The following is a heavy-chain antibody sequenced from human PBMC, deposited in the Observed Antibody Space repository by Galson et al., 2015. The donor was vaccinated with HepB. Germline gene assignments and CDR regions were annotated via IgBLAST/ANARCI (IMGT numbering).Heavy chain of an antibody. CDR1: GFTFSSYS. Sequence: SLRLSCAASGFTFSSYSMNWVRQAPGKGLEWVSSISSSSSYIYYADSVKGRFTISRDNAKNSLYLQMNSLRAEDTAVYYCASAGTGIVGAYWYFDLWGRGTLVTVSS. CDR2: ISSSSSYI. J-gene: IGHJ2*01. CDR3: ASAGTGIVGAYWYFDL. D-gene: IGHD1-26*01. V-gene: IGHV3-21*01.